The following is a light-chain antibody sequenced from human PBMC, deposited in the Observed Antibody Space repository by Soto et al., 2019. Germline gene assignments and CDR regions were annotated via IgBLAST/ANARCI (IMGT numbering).Light chain of an antibody. CDR3: QQSKILPLS. J-gene: IGKJ4*01. CDR2: SAS. Sequence: DIQMTQSPSSVSASVGDRVTLTCRASQDIGSWLAWYQQKPGQVPRLLMYSASTLQSGVPSRFSGRGSGTEFTLTISSLQPEDSATYYCQQSKILPLSFGGGTKVEFK. V-gene: IGKV1D-12*01. CDR1: QDIGSW.